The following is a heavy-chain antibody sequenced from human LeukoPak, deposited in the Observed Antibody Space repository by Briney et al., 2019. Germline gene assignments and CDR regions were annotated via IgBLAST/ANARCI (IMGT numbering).Heavy chain of an antibody. CDR1: GFTFSNYW. D-gene: IGHD3-10*01. V-gene: IGHV3-74*01. Sequence: GGSLRLSCAASGFTFSNYWMNWVRQAPGKGLVWVSRIKSDGGTSYADSVKGRFTISRDNSKNTLYLQMNSLRAEDTAVYYCAGDLDSRRDYYGSGAFGYWGQGTLVTVSS. CDR2: IKSDGGT. CDR3: AGDLDSRRDYYGSGAFGY. J-gene: IGHJ4*02.